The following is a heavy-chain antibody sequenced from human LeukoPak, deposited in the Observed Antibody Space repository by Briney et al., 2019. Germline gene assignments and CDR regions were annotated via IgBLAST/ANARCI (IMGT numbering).Heavy chain of an antibody. CDR1: GDSVSSNSAA. CDR3: ARDRNYYDSSGYYAAFDI. Sequence: SQTLSLTCAISGDSVSSNSAAWNWIRQSPSRGLGWLGRTYYRSKWYNDYAVSVKSRITINPDTSKNQFSLQLNSVTPEDTAVYYCARDRNYYDSSGYYAAFDIWGQGTMVTVSS. V-gene: IGHV6-1*01. CDR2: TYYRSKWYN. D-gene: IGHD3-22*01. J-gene: IGHJ3*02.